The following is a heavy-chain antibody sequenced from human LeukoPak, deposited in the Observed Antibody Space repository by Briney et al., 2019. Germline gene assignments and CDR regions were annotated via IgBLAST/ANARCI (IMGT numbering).Heavy chain of an antibody. J-gene: IGHJ4*02. CDR3: AKDRWLSVWYPNFDY. CDR2: ISFDGSNK. D-gene: IGHD6-19*01. V-gene: IGHV3-30*18. CDR1: GFTFSNYG. Sequence: GGSLRLSCVASGFTFSNYGMHWVPQAPGKGLEWVAVISFDGSNKYYADSVKDRFTISRDNSKNTLYLQMNSLRAEDTAVYYCAKDRWLSVWYPNFDYWGQGTLVTVSS.